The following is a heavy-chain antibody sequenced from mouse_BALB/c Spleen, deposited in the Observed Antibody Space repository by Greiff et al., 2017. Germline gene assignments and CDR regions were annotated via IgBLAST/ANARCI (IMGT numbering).Heavy chain of an antibody. Sequence: VQLQQSGAELAKPGASVKMSCKASGYTFTSYWMHWVKQRPGQGLEWIGYINPSTGYTEYNQKFKDKATLTADKSSSTAYMQLSSLTSEDSAVYYCARGVRDYWGQGTSVTVSS. CDR2: INPSTGYT. J-gene: IGHJ4*01. V-gene: IGHV1-7*01. D-gene: IGHD2-14*01. CDR3: ARGVRDY. CDR1: GYTFTSYW.